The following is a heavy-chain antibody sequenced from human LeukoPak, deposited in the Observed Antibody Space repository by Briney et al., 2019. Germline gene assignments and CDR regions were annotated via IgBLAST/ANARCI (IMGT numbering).Heavy chain of an antibody. V-gene: IGHV1-69*05. CDR1: GGTFSSYA. J-gene: IGHJ6*03. D-gene: IGHD1-1*01. CDR2: IIPIFGTA. CDR3: ARGRPLDYYYYYMDV. Sequence: SVKVSCKASGGTFSSYAISWVRQAPGQGLEWMGGIIPIFGTANYAQKFQGRATITTDESTSTAYMELSSLRSEDTAVYYCARGRPLDYYYYYMDVWGKGTTVTVSS.